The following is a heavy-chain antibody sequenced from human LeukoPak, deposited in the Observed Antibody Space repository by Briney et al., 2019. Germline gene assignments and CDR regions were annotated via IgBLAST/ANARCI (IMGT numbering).Heavy chain of an antibody. CDR1: GFTVSSNY. J-gene: IGHJ6*02. Sequence: GGSLRLSCAASGFTVSSNYMSWVRQAPGKGLEWVSVIYRGGSTYYADSVKGRFTISRDNSKNTLYLQMNSLRAEDPAVYYCARLLIPVTGYSYYYYGMDVWGQGTTVTVSS. D-gene: IGHD3-9*01. V-gene: IGHV3-66*04. CDR3: ARLLIPVTGYSYYYYGMDV. CDR2: IYRGGST.